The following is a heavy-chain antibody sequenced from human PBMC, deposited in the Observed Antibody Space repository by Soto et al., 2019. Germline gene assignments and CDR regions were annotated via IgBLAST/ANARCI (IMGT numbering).Heavy chain of an antibody. V-gene: IGHV1-18*01. CDR2: ISAYNGNT. D-gene: IGHD1-1*01. CDR1: GYIFTSYG. J-gene: IGHJ3*02. Sequence: ASVKVSCKASGYIFTSYGISWVRQAPGQGLEWMGWISAYNGNTNYAQKNQGRVNMTTDTSTSTAYMELMSLRFDVTAVYYCASLSVLGDAFDIWGQGTMVTVSS. CDR3: ASLSVLGDAFDI.